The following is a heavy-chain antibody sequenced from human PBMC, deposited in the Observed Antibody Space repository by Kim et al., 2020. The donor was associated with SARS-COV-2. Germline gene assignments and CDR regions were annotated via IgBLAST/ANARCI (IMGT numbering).Heavy chain of an antibody. J-gene: IGHJ4*02. D-gene: IGHD3-22*01. CDR3: ARDPDSSGYPHFDY. V-gene: IGHV1-46*01. Sequence: AQKFQGEATMTRDTSTSTVYMELSSLRSEDTAVYYCARDPDSSGYPHFDYWGQGTLVTVSS.